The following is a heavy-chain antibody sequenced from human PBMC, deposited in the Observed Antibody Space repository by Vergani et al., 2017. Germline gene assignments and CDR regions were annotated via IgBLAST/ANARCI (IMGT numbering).Heavy chain of an antibody. D-gene: IGHD6-19*01. CDR3: RSGYSSGHAKYYFDY. CDR2: INPNSGGT. CDR1: GYTFTGYY. Sequence: QVHLVQSGAEVKKPGASVKVSCKASGYTFTGYYMHWVRQAPGQGLEWMGCINPNSGGTNYAQKFQGRVTMTRDASIRTAYMELSRLRSDDTAVYYCRSGYSSGHAKYYFDYWGQGTLVTVSS. V-gene: IGHV1-2*02. J-gene: IGHJ4*02.